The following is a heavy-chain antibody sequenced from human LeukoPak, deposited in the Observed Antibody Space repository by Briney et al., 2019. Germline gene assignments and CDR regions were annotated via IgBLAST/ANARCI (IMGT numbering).Heavy chain of an antibody. Sequence: PSETLSLTCAVSGGSFSSSNWWSWVRQPPGKGLEWIGEIYHSGSTNYNPSLKSRVTISVDTSKNQFSLKLSSVTAADTAVYYCARVRGIVATIGGWYFDLWGRGTLVTVPS. CDR3: ARVRGIVATIGGWYFDL. V-gene: IGHV4-4*02. CDR1: GGSFSSSNW. J-gene: IGHJ2*01. D-gene: IGHD5-12*01. CDR2: IYHSGST.